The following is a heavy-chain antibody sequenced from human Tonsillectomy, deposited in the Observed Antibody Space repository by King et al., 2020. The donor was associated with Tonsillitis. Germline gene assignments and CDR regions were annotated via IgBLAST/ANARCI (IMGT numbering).Heavy chain of an antibody. J-gene: IGHJ4*02. Sequence: VQLVESGGGLVQPGRSLRLSCTSSGFNFAEYAMKWFRQAPGTGLEWVGFIRSKDYGGTTEYAAPMKGRFTISRDDSKSIAYLQMNSLKTEDTAVYYCTATYYYGSGSGYYFDYWGQGTLVTVSS. D-gene: IGHD3-10*01. CDR3: TATYYYGSGSGYYFDY. CDR1: GFNFAEYA. CDR2: IRSKDYGGTT. V-gene: IGHV3-49*03.